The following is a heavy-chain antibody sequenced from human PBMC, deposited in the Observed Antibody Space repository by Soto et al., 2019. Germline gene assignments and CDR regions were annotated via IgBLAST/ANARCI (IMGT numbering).Heavy chain of an antibody. CDR1: GGSLSGYY. Sequence: QVRLQQWGAGLLKPSETLSLNCAVTGGSLSGYYWSWFRQPPGRGLEWIGEIKDGGRTNYSPSLKSRATISSDTSNNQFSLRLYSVTAADTGVYYCARGQEGVVATHWDQGTLVTVSS. CDR2: IKDGGRT. J-gene: IGHJ4*02. D-gene: IGHD5-12*01. CDR3: ARGQEGVVATH. V-gene: IGHV4-34*01.